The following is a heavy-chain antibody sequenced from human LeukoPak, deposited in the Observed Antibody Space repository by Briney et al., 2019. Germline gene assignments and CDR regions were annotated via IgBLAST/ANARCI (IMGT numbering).Heavy chain of an antibody. V-gene: IGHV4-59*01. CDR1: GGSISSYY. CDR2: IYYSGST. D-gene: IGHD3-10*01. Sequence: SETLSLTCTVSGGSISSYYWSWIRQPPGKGLEWIGYIYYSGSTNYNPSLKSRVTISVDTSKNQFSLKLSSVTAADTAVYYCARDRVQYYYGSGSAFDIWGQGTMVTVSS. CDR3: ARDRVQYYYGSGSAFDI. J-gene: IGHJ3*02.